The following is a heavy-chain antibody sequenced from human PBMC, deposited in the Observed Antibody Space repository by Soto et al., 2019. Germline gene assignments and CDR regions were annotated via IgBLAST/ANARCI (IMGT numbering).Heavy chain of an antibody. CDR1: GFTFSSYW. CDR3: ARTSLVVAAATREDY. J-gene: IGHJ4*02. Sequence: EVQLVESGGALVQPGGSLRLSCAASGFTFSSYWMHWVRQAPGKGLVWVSRINSDGSSTSYADSVKGRFTISRDNAKNTLYLQMSSLRAEDMAVYYCARTSLVVAAATREDYWGQGTLVTVSS. V-gene: IGHV3-74*01. D-gene: IGHD2-15*01. CDR2: INSDGSST.